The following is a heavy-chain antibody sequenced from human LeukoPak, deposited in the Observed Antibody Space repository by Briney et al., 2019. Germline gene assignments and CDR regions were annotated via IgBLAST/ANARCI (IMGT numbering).Heavy chain of an antibody. CDR3: AKGNGGNNRFDY. Sequence: GGSLRLSCAASGFTFSSYGTHWVRQAPGKGLEWVAFIRYDGSNKYYADSVKGRFTISRDNSKNTLYLQMNSLRAEDTAVYYCAKGNGGNNRFDYWGQGTLVTVSS. D-gene: IGHD4-23*01. CDR1: GFTFSSYG. CDR2: IRYDGSNK. V-gene: IGHV3-30*02. J-gene: IGHJ4*02.